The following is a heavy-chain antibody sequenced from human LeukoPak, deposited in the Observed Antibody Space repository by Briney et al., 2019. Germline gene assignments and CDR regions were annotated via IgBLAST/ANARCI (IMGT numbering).Heavy chain of an antibody. V-gene: IGHV3-7*01. D-gene: IGHD3-10*01. CDR1: GFTFSSYS. Sequence: GGSLRLSCAASGFTFSSYSMNWVRQAPGKGLEWVANIKQDGSEKYYVDSVKGRFTISRDNAENSLYLQMNSLRAEDTAVYYCARGGVITGRFDYWGQGTLVTVSS. J-gene: IGHJ4*02. CDR3: ARGGVITGRFDY. CDR2: IKQDGSEK.